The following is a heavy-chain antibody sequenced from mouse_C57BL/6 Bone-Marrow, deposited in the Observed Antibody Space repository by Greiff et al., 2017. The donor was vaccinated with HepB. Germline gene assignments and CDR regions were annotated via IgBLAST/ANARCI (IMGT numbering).Heavy chain of an antibody. V-gene: IGHV6-3*01. D-gene: IGHD1-1*01. CDR2: IRLKSDNYAT. CDR1: GFTFSNYW. Sequence: EVKVEESGGGLVQPGGSMKLSCVASGFTFSNYWMNWVRQSPEKGLEWVAQIRLKSDNYATHYAESVKGRFTISRDDSKSSVYLQMNNLRAEDTGIYYCTRLLSWFAYWGQGTLVTVSA. J-gene: IGHJ3*01. CDR3: TRLLSWFAY.